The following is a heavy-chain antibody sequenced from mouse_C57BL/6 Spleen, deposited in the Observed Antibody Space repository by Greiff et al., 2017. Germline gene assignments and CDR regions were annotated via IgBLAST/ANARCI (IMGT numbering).Heavy chain of an antibody. D-gene: IGHD2-14*01. Sequence: EVKVEESEGGLVQPGSSMKLSCTASGFTFSDYYMAWVRQVPEKGLEWVANINYDGSSTYYLDSLKSRFIISRDNAKNILYLQMSSLKSEDTATYYCARDEGVLYWYFDVWGTGTTVTVSS. V-gene: IGHV5-16*01. CDR1: GFTFSDYY. CDR2: INYDGSST. CDR3: ARDEGVLYWYFDV. J-gene: IGHJ1*03.